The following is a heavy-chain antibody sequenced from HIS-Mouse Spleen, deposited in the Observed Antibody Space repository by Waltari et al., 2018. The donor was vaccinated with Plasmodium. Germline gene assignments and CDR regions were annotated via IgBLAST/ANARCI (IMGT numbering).Heavy chain of an antibody. CDR2: IYYSGST. CDR3: ARDRITGTSYFDY. Sequence: QLQLQESGPGLVKPSETLSLTCTVSGGSISSSSYYWGWIRQPPGKGLEWTGSIYYSGSTYYNPYLKSRVTISVDTSKNQFSLKLSSVTAADTAVYYCARDRITGTSYFDYWGQGTLVTVSS. D-gene: IGHD1-7*01. V-gene: IGHV4-39*07. CDR1: GGSISSSSYY. J-gene: IGHJ4*02.